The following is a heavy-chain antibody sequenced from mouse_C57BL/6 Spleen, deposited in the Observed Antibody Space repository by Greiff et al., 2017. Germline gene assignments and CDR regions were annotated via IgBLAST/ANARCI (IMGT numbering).Heavy chain of an antibody. J-gene: IGHJ3*01. V-gene: IGHV14-2*01. Sequence: EVQLLESGAELVKPGASVKLSCTASGFNIKDYYMHWVKQRTEQGLEWIGRIDPEDGETKYAPKFKGKAPITAYTSSNTANLKLISLTSEDTAVYYGARSADPSDGYYRWFAYWGQGTLVTVSA. CDR3: ARSADPSDGYYRWFAY. D-gene: IGHD2-3*01. CDR2: IDPEDGET. CDR1: GFNIKDYY.